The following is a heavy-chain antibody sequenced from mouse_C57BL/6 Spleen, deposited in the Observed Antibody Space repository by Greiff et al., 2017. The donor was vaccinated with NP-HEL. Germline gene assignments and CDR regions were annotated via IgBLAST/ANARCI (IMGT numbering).Heavy chain of an antibody. D-gene: IGHD2-1*01. CDR1: GFTFSDYG. V-gene: IGHV5-17*01. Sequence: EVKLVESGGGLVKPGGSLKLSCAASGFTFSDYGMHWVRQAPEKGLEWVAYISSGSSTIYYADTVKGRVTISRDNAKNTLFLQMTRLRSEDTAMYYCARDLLWYPYAMDYWGQGTSVTVSS. J-gene: IGHJ4*01. CDR3: ARDLLWYPYAMDY. CDR2: ISSGSSTI.